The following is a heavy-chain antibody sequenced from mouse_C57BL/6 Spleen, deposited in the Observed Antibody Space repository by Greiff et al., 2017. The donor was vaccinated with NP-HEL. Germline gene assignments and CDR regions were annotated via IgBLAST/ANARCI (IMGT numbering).Heavy chain of an antibody. CDR3: ARSRDFYYFDY. CDR1: GYTFTSYW. CDR2: IDPSDSYT. V-gene: IGHV1-59*01. J-gene: IGHJ2*01. Sequence: QVQLQQPGAELVRPGTSVKLSCKASGYTFTSYWMHWVKQRPGQGLEWIGVIDPSDSYTNYNQKFKGKATLTVDTSSSTAYMQLSSLTSEDSAVYYCARSRDFYYFDYWGQGTTLTVSS.